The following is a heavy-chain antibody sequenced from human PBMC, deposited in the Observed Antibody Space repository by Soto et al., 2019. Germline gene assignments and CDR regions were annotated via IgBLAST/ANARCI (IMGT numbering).Heavy chain of an antibody. D-gene: IGHD5-18*01. V-gene: IGHV4-61*01. CDR2: IYDSGRT. CDR1: GVSVSSASYY. Sequence: SETLSLTCTVSGVSVSSASYYCTWIRQPPGRGLEWIGYIYDSGRTNYNPSLKSRVTMSLDTSENQFSLELSSVTAADTAVYYCARQETGYSYTLVYWGRGTLVNVSS. CDR3: ARQETGYSYTLVY. J-gene: IGHJ4*02.